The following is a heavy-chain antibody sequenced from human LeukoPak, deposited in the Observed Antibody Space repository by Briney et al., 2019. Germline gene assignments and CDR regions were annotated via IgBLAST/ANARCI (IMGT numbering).Heavy chain of an antibody. CDR2: INPNSGGT. V-gene: IGHV1-2*02. Sequence: GASVKVSYKASGYTFTGYYMHWVRQAPGQGLEWMGWINPNSGGTNYAQKFQGRVTMTRDTSISTAYMELSRLRSDDTAVYYCARGAYAYVWGRPVDYWGQGTLVTVSS. CDR3: ARGAYAYVWGRPVDY. J-gene: IGHJ4*02. D-gene: IGHD3-16*01. CDR1: GYTFTGYY.